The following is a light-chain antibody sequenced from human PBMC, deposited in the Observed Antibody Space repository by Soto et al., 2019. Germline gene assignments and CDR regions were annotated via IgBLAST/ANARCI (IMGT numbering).Light chain of an antibody. CDR2: AAS. J-gene: IGKJ2*01. V-gene: IGKV1-27*01. CDR1: QGIYNY. Sequence: DIQMTQSPSSLSASVGDRVTITCRASQGIYNYLAWYQQKPGKVPKLLIYAASTFQSGVPSRFSGSGSGTYFTLTISSLQPEDGATYYCQKYYRAPPTFGQGTKLEIK. CDR3: QKYYRAPPT.